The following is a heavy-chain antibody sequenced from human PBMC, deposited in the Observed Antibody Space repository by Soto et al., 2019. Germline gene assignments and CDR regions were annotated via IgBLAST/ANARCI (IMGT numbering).Heavy chain of an antibody. CDR2: ISENGGIT. CDR1: GVTFSTYW. D-gene: IGHD1-26*01. J-gene: IGHJ4*02. Sequence: GGSLRLSCAASGVTFSTYWVQWVRQVPGEGLMWVSSISENGGITTYADSVKGRFTISRDNSKNTLYLQMNSLRAEDTAVYYCCEWETDYWGQGTLVTVSS. V-gene: IGHV3-74*01. CDR3: CEWETDY.